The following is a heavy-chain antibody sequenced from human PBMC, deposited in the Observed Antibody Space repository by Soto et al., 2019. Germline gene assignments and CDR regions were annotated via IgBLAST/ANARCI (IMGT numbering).Heavy chain of an antibody. V-gene: IGHV3-30*18. J-gene: IGHJ4*02. CDR2: MSYDGTKQ. CDR3: AKEYGSTWIDH. D-gene: IGHD6-13*01. CDR1: GFTFSTYG. Sequence: LRLSCAASGFTFSTYGMHWVRQAPGKGLEWVAAMSYDGTKQYYVDSVKGRFTISRDNSRNTLFLQLNSLRDEDTAVYYCAKEYGSTWIDHWGQGTPVTVSS.